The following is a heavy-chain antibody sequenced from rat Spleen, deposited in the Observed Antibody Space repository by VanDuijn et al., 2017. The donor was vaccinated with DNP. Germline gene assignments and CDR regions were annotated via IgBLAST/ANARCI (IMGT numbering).Heavy chain of an antibody. D-gene: IGHD1-5*01. CDR3: ARDNIGTTWFAY. Sequence: QVQLKESGPGLVQPSQTLSLACTVSGFSLTSYHVHWVRQPSGKGLEWMGVIWTDGSTDYNSALKSRLSISRDTSKSQVFLKMNSLQTEDTAMYFCARDNIGTTWFAYWGQGTLVTVSS. CDR1: GFSLTSYH. J-gene: IGHJ3*01. CDR2: IWTDGST. V-gene: IGHV2-30*01.